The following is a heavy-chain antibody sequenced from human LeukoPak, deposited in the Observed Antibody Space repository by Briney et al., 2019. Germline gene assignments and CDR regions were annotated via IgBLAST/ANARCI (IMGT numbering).Heavy chain of an antibody. CDR3: ARRDGFSSSWYASYYYFDY. V-gene: IGHV1-8*01. Sequence: ASVKVSCKASGFTFTSYDINWVRQATGQGLEWMGWMNPNSGNTGYAQKFQGRVTMTRNTSISTAYMELSSLRSEDTAVYYCARRDGFSSSWYASYYYFDYWGQGTLVTVSS. CDR1: GFTFTSYD. D-gene: IGHD6-13*01. J-gene: IGHJ4*02. CDR2: MNPNSGNT.